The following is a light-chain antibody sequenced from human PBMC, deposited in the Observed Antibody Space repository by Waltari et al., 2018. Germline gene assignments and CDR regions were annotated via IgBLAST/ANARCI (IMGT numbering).Light chain of an antibody. CDR3: QQRSNWPPMYT. CDR1: QSVSSY. CDR2: GAS. V-gene: IGKV3-11*01. Sequence: EIVLTQSPATLSLSPGERATLSSRASQSVSSYLAGYQQKPGQAPRLLIYGASNRATGIPARFSGSGSGTDFTLTISSLEPEDFAVYYCQQRSNWPPMYTFGQGTKLEIK. J-gene: IGKJ2*01.